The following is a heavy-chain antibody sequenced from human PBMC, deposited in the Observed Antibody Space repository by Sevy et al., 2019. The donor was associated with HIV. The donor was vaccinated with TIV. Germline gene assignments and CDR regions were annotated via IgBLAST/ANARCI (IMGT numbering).Heavy chain of an antibody. D-gene: IGHD6-13*01. CDR2: ISWNSGSI. Sequence: GGSLRLSCAASGFTFDDYAMHWVRQAPGKGLEWVSGISWNSGSIGYGDSVKARFTIARDKAKNSLYLQMNSLRAEDTALYYCAKDILGGSWYLSVDWYFDLWGRGTLVTVSS. CDR1: GFTFDDYA. J-gene: IGHJ2*01. V-gene: IGHV3-9*01. CDR3: AKDILGGSWYLSVDWYFDL.